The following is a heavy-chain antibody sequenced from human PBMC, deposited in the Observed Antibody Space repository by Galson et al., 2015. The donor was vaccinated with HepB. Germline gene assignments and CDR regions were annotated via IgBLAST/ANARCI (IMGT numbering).Heavy chain of an antibody. Sequence: ETLSLTCTVSGGSISDHYWSWIRQSPGKGLEWIGYIYYNDTWTTSYNPSLRSRVTISFDTSNNQVSLELSSVTAADTAMYYCGRQTHHQNPMDVWGQGTTVTVS. CDR3: GRQTHHQNPMDV. J-gene: IGHJ6*02. CDR1: GGSISDHY. V-gene: IGHV4-59*08. CDR2: IYYNDTWTT. D-gene: IGHD1-14*01.